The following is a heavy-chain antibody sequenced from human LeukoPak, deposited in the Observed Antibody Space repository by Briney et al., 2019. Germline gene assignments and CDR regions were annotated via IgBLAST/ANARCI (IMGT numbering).Heavy chain of an antibody. CDR1: GYSFTSYW. Sequence: GESLKISCKGSGYSFTSYWIGWVRQMPGEGLEWMGIIYPGDSDTRYSPSFQGQVTISADKSISTAYLQWSSLKASDTAMYYCATQDYGYYGRGHHFDYWGQGTLVTVSS. CDR2: IYPGDSDT. CDR3: ATQDYGYYGRGHHFDY. D-gene: IGHD4-17*01. J-gene: IGHJ4*02. V-gene: IGHV5-51*01.